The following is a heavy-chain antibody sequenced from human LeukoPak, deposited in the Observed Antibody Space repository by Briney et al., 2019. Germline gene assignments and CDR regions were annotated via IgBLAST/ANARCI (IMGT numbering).Heavy chain of an antibody. CDR3: ARESIAARRFDY. V-gene: IGHV4-59*01. J-gene: IGHJ4*02. CDR2: IYYSGST. Sequence: TSETLSLTCTVSGGSISSYYWSWTRQPPGKGLEWIGYIYYSGSTNYNPSLKSRVTISVDTSKNQLSLKLSSVTAADTAVYYCARESIAARRFDYWGQGTLVTVSS. CDR1: GGSISSYY. D-gene: IGHD6-6*01.